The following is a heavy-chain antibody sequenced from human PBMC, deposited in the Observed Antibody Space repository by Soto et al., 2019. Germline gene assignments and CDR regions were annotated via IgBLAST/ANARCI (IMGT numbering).Heavy chain of an antibody. Sequence: EVQLVESGGGLVKPGGSLRLSCAASGFTFSSYSMNWVRQAPGKGLEWVSSISSSSSYIYYADSVKGRFTISRDNAKNSLYLQMNSLRAEDTAVYYCARFGQGSGSYYNQVGDYWGQGTLVTVSS. V-gene: IGHV3-21*01. CDR2: ISSSSSYI. CDR1: GFTFSSYS. J-gene: IGHJ4*02. CDR3: ARFGQGSGSYYNQVGDY. D-gene: IGHD3-10*01.